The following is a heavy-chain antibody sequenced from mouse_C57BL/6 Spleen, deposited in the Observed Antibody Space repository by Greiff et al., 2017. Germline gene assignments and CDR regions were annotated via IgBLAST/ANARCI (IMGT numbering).Heavy chain of an antibody. CDR2: IYPSDSET. V-gene: IGHV1-61*01. J-gene: IGHJ4*01. CDR1: GYTFTSYW. CDR3: ATMVTTKAMGY. D-gene: IGHD2-2*01. Sequence: VQLQQPGAELVRPGSSVKLSCKASGYTFTSYWMDWVKQRPGQGLEWIGNIYPSDSETHYNQKFKDKATLTVDKSSSTAYMQLSSLTSEDSAVYYCATMVTTKAMGYWGQGASVTVSS.